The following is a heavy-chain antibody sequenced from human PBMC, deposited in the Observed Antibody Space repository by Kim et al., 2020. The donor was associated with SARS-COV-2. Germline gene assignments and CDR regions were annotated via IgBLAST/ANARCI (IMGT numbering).Heavy chain of an antibody. CDR3: ITEWT. V-gene: IGHV3-15*01. J-gene: IGHJ4*02. D-gene: IGHD5-12*01. CDR1: GFTFSNAW. CDR2: IKSKSDGGTA. Sequence: GGSLRLSCVVSGFTFSNAWMTWVRQAPGKGLEWVGRIKSKSDGGTAEHAAPGKGRFTISRDDSRNMLFLQMNSLRSDDTGVYYCITEWTWGTGTLVTVSS.